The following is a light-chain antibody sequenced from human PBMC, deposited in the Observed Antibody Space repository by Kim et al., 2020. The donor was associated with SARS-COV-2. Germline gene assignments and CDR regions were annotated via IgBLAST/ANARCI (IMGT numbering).Light chain of an antibody. Sequence: GQSVTISCTGTSGDVGGYNYVSWYQQYPGKVPKLMIHDVTKRPSGVPDRFSGSKTGNTASLTVSGLQAEDEADYYCCSYAGSNIGVFGGGTQLTVL. CDR3: CSYAGSNIGV. CDR2: DVT. V-gene: IGLV2-11*03. J-gene: IGLJ7*01. CDR1: SGDVGGYNY.